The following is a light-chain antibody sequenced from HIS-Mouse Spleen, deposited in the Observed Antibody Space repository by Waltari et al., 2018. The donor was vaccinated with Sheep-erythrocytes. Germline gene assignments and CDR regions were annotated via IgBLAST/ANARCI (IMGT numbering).Light chain of an antibody. Sequence: SYELTQPPSVSVSPGQTASITCSGDKLGDKYACWYQQKPGQSPVLVIYQDSKRPSGIPERFSGYNSGNTATLTISGTQAMDEGDYYCQAWDSSTAVFGGGTKLTVL. CDR3: QAWDSSTAV. CDR1: KLGDKY. CDR2: QDS. J-gene: IGLJ2*01. V-gene: IGLV3-1*01.